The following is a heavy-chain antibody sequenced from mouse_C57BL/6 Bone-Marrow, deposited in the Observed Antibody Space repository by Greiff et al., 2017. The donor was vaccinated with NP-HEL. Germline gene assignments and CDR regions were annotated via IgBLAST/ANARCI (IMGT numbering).Heavy chain of an antibody. CDR1: GYAFSSSW. D-gene: IGHD1-1*01. CDR3: AREGITTVVAKGDAMDY. J-gene: IGHJ4*01. V-gene: IGHV1-82*01. Sequence: QVQLQQSGPELVKPGASVKISCKASGYAFSSSWMNWVKQRPGKGLEWIGRIYPGDGDTNYNGKFKGKATLTAAKASTTAYMQLSSLTSEDSAVYFCAREGITTVVAKGDAMDYWGQGTSVTVSS. CDR2: IYPGDGDT.